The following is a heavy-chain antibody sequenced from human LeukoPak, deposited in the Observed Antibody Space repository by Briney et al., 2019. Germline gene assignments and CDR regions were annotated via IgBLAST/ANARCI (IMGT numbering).Heavy chain of an antibody. CDR2: ISGSGGST. D-gene: IGHD3-3*01. Sequence: PGGSLRLSCAASGFTFSSYAMSWVRQAPGKGLEWVSAISGSGGSTYYADSVKGRFTISRDNSKSTLYLQMNSLRDEDTAVYYCAKDVDGLEWLLPFDYWGQGTLVTVSS. CDR3: AKDVDGLEWLLPFDY. V-gene: IGHV3-23*01. J-gene: IGHJ4*02. CDR1: GFTFSSYA.